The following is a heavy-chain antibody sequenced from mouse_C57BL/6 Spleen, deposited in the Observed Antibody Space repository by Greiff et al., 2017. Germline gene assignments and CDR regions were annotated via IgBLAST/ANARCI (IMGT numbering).Heavy chain of an antibody. Sequence: EVQLVESGGGLVQPGGSLSLSCAASGFTFTDYYMSWVRQPPGKALEWLGFIRTKANGYTTEYSASVKGRFTISRDNSQSILYLQMNALRAEDSATYYCASAYDGYPYAMDYWGQGTSVTVSS. CDR1: GFTFTDYY. J-gene: IGHJ4*01. V-gene: IGHV7-3*01. D-gene: IGHD2-3*01. CDR2: IRTKANGYTT. CDR3: ASAYDGYPYAMDY.